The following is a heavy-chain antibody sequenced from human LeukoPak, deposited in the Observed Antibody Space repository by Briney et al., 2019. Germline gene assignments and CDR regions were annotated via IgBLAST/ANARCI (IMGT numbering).Heavy chain of an antibody. CDR1: GFTFDDYA. J-gene: IGHJ6*02. Sequence: GGSLTLSCAASGFTFDDYAMNWVRHYPGKGLERVSGISWNSGGIAYADSVKGRFTISRDNARNSLYLQMNSLRAEDTAVYYCARDEMVRGIFYYYYGMDVWGQGTTVTVSS. D-gene: IGHD3-10*01. V-gene: IGHV3-9*01. CDR2: ISWNSGGI. CDR3: ARDEMVRGIFYYYYGMDV.